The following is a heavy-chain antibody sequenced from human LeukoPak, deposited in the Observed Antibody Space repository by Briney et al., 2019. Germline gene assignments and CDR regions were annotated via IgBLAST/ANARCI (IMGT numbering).Heavy chain of an antibody. CDR1: GFTFSSYG. CDR3: AKVYGSGGSCMDY. J-gene: IGHJ4*02. Sequence: PGGSLRLSCAASGFTFSSYGMHWVRQAPGKGLEWVAVISYDGSNKYYADSVKGRFTISRDNSKNTLYLQMNSLRAEDTAVYYCAKVYGSGGSCMDYWGQGTLVTVSS. D-gene: IGHD2-15*01. V-gene: IGHV3-30*18. CDR2: ISYDGSNK.